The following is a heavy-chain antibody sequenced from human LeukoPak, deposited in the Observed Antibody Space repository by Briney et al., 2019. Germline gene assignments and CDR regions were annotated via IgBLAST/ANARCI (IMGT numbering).Heavy chain of an antibody. D-gene: IGHD6-6*01. J-gene: IGHJ3*01. CDR3: ARDQGYGSSSG. Sequence: SETLSLTCTVSGCSTSSYWSWIRQPPGQGLEWIGYIYYSGSTSYNPSLKSRVTISLDMSKNLFSLKLTSVTTADTAVYYCARDQGYGSSSGWGQGKMVTVSS. CDR2: IYYSGST. V-gene: IGHV4-59*01. CDR1: GCSTSSY.